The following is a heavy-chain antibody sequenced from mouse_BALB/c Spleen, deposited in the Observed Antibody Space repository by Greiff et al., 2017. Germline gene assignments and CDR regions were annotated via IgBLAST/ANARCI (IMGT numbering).Heavy chain of an antibody. CDR2: ISSGGSYT. Sequence: EVKLVESGGGLVKPGGSLKLSCAASGFTFSSYTMSWVRQTPEKRLEWVATISSGGSYTYYPDSVKGRFTISRDNAKNTLYLQMSSLKSEDTAMYYCTSDKGGITTGVAWDFDYWGQGTTLTVSS. D-gene: IGHD1-1*01. CDR3: TSDKGGITTGVAWDFDY. CDR1: GFTFSSYT. V-gene: IGHV5-6-4*01. J-gene: IGHJ2*01.